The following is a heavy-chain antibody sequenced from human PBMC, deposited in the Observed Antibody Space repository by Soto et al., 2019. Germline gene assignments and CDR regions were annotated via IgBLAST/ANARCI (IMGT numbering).Heavy chain of an antibody. J-gene: IGHJ5*02. Sequence: GGSLRLSCTASEITLNIYWMHWIRQAPGKGLVWVSRINPESTTLTYADSVTGRFTISRDSAKNTLYLQMNGLSAEDTAIYYCTKDTFGAWESCGQGTLVTVSS. CDR2: INPESTTL. CDR1: EITLNIYW. D-gene: IGHD1-26*01. V-gene: IGHV3-74*01. CDR3: TKDTFGAWES.